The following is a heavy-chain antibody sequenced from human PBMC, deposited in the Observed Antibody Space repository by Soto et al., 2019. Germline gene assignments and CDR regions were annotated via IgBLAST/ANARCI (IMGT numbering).Heavy chain of an antibody. V-gene: IGHV3-9*01. J-gene: IGHJ4*02. CDR1: GFTFEDYA. D-gene: IGHD3-3*01. CDR3: ARGGFGVITAYYFDY. CDR2: ISWNSGSI. Sequence: PGGSLRLSCAAYGFTFEDYAMHWVRQSPGKGLEWVSGISWNSGSIDYADSVKGRFTISRDNAKNSLYLQMNSLRAEDTALYYCARGGFGVITAYYFDYWGQGTLVTVSS.